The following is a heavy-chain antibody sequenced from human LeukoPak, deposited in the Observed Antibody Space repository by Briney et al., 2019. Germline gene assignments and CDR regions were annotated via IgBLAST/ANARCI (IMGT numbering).Heavy chain of an antibody. CDR2: IRNKANGYET. J-gene: IGHJ4*02. V-gene: IGHV3-73*01. CDR1: GFTFSASA. D-gene: IGHD2-8*01. CDR3: TRLGYWTNGVCYFDY. Sequence: QPGGSLRLSCAASGFTFSASAMHWVRQASGKGLEWVGRIRNKANGYETAYAASVKGRFIISRDDSKNTAYLQMNSLKTEDTAVYYCTRLGYWTNGVCYFDYWGQGILVTVSS.